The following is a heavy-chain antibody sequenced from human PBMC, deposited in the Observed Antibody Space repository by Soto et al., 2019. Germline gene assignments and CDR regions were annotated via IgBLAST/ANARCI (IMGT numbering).Heavy chain of an antibody. D-gene: IGHD3-22*01. CDR2: INHSGST. CDR3: EITSPSDSSGYYYLNYFDY. CDR1: GGSFSGYY. Sequence: QVQLQQWGAGLLKPSETLSLTCAVYGGSFSGYYWSWIRQPPGKGLEWIGEINHSGSTNYNPSLKSRVTISVDTSKNQLSLKLSSVTAADTAVYYCEITSPSDSSGYYYLNYFDYWGQGTLVTVSS. V-gene: IGHV4-34*01. J-gene: IGHJ4*02.